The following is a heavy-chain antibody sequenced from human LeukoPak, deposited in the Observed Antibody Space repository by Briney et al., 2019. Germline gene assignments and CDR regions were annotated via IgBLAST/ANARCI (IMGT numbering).Heavy chain of an antibody. CDR2: INPNSGGT. J-gene: IGHJ6*03. D-gene: IGHD6-13*01. Sequence: ASVKVSCKASGYTFTGYYMHWVRQAPGQGLEWMGWINPNSGGTNYAQKFQGRVTMTRDTSISTAYMELSRLRSDDTAVYYCARRHSSCWYESYYYYMDVWGKGTTVTISS. V-gene: IGHV1-2*02. CDR3: ARRHSSCWYESYYYYMDV. CDR1: GYTFTGYY.